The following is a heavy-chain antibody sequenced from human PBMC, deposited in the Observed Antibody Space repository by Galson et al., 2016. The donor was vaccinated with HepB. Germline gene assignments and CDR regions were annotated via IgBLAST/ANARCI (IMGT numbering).Heavy chain of an antibody. J-gene: IGHJ4*02. CDR3: ARDRTMFVVLTALWY. Sequence: SETLSLTCAVSGGSISSSNWWSWVRQPPGKGLEWIGEIDDSGSTNYNPSLKSRVTISVDKSKNQFSLKVRSVTAADTAVYYCARDRTMFVVLTALWYWGQGTLVTVSS. D-gene: IGHD3-3*01. CDR2: IDDSGST. V-gene: IGHV4-4*02. CDR1: GGSISSSNW.